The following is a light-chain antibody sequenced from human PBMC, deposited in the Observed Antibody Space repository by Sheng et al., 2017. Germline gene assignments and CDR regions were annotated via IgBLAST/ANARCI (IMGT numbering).Light chain of an antibody. CDR1: QSVLYSSNNKNY. CDR2: WAS. V-gene: IGKV4-1*01. J-gene: IGKJ3*01. CDR3: QQHYTTPFT. Sequence: DIVMTQSPDSLAVSLGERATINCKSSQSVLYSSNNKNYLAWYQQKVGQPPKLLIYWASTRESGVPDRFSGSGSGTDFTLTISSLQAEDVAVYYCQQHYTTPFTFGPGTKVDIK.